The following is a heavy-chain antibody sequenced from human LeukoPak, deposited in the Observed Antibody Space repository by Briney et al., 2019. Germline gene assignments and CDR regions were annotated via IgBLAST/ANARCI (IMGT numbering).Heavy chain of an antibody. D-gene: IGHD3-10*01. CDR2: IYTSGST. CDR1: GGSISSGSYY. V-gene: IGHV4-61*02. CDR3: ARDRRGYYFDY. Sequence: SETLSLTCTVSGGSISSGSYYWSWIRQPAGKGLEWIGLIYTSGSTNYNPSLKSRVTKSVDTSKNQFSLTLSSVTAADTAVYYCARDRRGYYFDYWGQGTLATVSS. J-gene: IGHJ4*02.